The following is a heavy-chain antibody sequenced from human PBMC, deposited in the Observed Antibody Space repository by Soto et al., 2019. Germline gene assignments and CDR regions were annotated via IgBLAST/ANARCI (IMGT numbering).Heavy chain of an antibody. Sequence: PVKVSCKASGGTFSSYAISWVRQAPGQGLEWMGGIIPIFGTANYAQKFQGRVTITADESTSTAYMELSSLRSEDTAVYYCATSTVVGYYYGMDVWGQGTTVTVSS. CDR3: ATSTVVGYYYGMDV. D-gene: IGHD3-22*01. J-gene: IGHJ6*02. CDR2: IIPIFGTA. V-gene: IGHV1-69*13. CDR1: GGTFSSYA.